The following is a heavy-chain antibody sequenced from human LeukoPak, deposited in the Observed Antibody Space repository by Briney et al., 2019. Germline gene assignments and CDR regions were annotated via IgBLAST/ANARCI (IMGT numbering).Heavy chain of an antibody. V-gene: IGHV3-48*01. CDR2: ISGSSGTI. CDR3: VGFGVYGGL. J-gene: IGHJ4*02. D-gene: IGHD4-23*01. CDR1: GFSFSDYD. Sequence: PGGSLRLSCAASGFSFSDYDMHWVRQGTGKGLDWVAYISGSSGTIHYADSVRGRFSISRDNVQQSLYLQMNSLRAEDTAVYYCVGFGVYGGLWGQGTVVTVSP.